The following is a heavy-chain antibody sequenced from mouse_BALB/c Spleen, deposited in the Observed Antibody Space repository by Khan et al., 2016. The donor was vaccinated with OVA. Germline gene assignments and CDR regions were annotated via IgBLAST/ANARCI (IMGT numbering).Heavy chain of an antibody. Sequence: EVQLQQSGTVLARPGASVKMSCKASGYIFTSYLIHWVKQRPGQGLEWIGDIYPGTNDTTYNQKFKDKAKLTATPSASTAYMELSSLTNEDSAVYYCTRGGYSSFAYWGQGTLVTVSA. J-gene: IGHJ3*01. CDR1: GYIFTSYL. D-gene: IGHD2-12*01. CDR2: IYPGTNDT. CDR3: TRGGYSSFAY. V-gene: IGHV1-5*01.